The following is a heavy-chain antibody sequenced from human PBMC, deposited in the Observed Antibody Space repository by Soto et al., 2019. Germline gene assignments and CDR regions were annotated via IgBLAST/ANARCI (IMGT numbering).Heavy chain of an antibody. CDR1: GGTFSSYA. Sequence: QVQLVQSGAEVKKPGSSVKVSCKASGGTFSSYAISWVRQAPGQGLEWMGGIIPIFGTANYAQKFQGRVTITADESTRKAYMELGSLGSEDTAVYSCARESRYCSGGSCYFLPGIDYWGQGTLVTVSS. CDR3: ARESRYCSGGSCYFLPGIDY. J-gene: IGHJ4*02. V-gene: IGHV1-69*12. CDR2: IIPIFGTA. D-gene: IGHD2-15*01.